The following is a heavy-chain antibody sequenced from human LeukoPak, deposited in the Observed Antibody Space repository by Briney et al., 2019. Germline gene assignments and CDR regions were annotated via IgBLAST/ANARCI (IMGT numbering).Heavy chain of an antibody. D-gene: IGHD2-2*01. CDR1: GYTFTSYG. V-gene: IGHV1-18*01. J-gene: IGHJ5*02. Sequence: ASVKVSCKASGYTFTSYGISWVRQAPGQGLEWMGWISAYNGNTNYAQKLQGRVTMTTDTSTSTAYMELRSLRSDDTAVYYCARGQGYCSSTSCSTPRFDPWGQGTLVTVSS. CDR2: ISAYNGNT. CDR3: ARGQGYCSSTSCSTPRFDP.